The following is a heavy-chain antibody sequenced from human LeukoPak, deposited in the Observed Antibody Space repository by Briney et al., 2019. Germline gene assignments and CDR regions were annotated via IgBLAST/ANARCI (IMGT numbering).Heavy chain of an antibody. CDR1: GFTFTNAW. CDR2: IKSKTDGGTI. J-gene: IGHJ5*02. CDR3: TTEDYYDSSGYLYNWFDP. D-gene: IGHD3-22*01. V-gene: IGHV3-15*05. Sequence: KSGGSLRLSCAASGFTFTNAWMSWVRQAPGKRLEWVGRIKSKTDGGTIHYAAPVKGRFTISRDDSKNTLYLQMNSLKTEDTAVYYCTTEDYYDSSGYLYNWFDPWGQGVLVTVSS.